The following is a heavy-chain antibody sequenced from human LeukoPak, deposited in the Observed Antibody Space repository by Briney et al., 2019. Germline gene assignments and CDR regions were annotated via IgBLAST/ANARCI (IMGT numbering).Heavy chain of an antibody. Sequence: GRSLRLSCAASGFTFSSYAMHWVRQAPGKGLEWVAVISYDGSNKYYADSVKGRFTISRDNSKNTLYLQMNSLRAEDTAVYDCASSEVAVTPFDYGGQGTRVTVS. D-gene: IGHD6-19*01. CDR3: ASSEVAVTPFDY. CDR1: GFTFSSYA. V-gene: IGHV3-30-3*01. CDR2: ISYDGSNK. J-gene: IGHJ4*02.